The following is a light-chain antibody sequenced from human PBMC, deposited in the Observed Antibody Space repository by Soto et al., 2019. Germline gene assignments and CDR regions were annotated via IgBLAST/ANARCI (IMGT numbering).Light chain of an antibody. CDR2: DTS. J-gene: IGLJ2*01. CDR1: TGAVTSGHY. Sequence: QTVVTQEPSLTVSPGGTVTLTCGSSTGAVTSGHYPDWFQQKPGQAPRTLIYDTSAKHSWTPARFSGSLLGGKAALTLSGAQPEDEAEYYCLLSYSAARSWVFGGGTKLTVL. V-gene: IGLV7-46*01. CDR3: LLSYSAARSWV.